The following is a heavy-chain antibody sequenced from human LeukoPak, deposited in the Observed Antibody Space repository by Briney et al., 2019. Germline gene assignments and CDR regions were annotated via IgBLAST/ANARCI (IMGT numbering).Heavy chain of an antibody. CDR1: GFTFSSYS. CDR2: ISSSSSTI. Sequence: GGSLRLSCAASGFTFSSYSMNWVRQAPGKGLEWVSYISSSSSTIYYADSVKGRFTISRDNAKNSLYLQMNSLRAEDTAVYYCARDDSSGYWYYFDYWGQGTLVTVSS. CDR3: ARDDSSGYWYYFDY. V-gene: IGHV3-48*04. D-gene: IGHD3-22*01. J-gene: IGHJ4*02.